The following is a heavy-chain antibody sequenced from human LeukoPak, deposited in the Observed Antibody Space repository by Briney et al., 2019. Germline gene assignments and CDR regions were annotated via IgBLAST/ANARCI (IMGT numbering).Heavy chain of an antibody. V-gene: IGHV1-2*02. CDR2: INPDSGGT. J-gene: IGHJ6*03. Sequence: ASVKVSCKASGYTFTGYYMHWVRQAPGQGLEWMGWINPDSGGTNYAQKFQGRVTMTRDTSISTAYMELSRLRSDDTAVYYCARAPYSGSDSWGYYSYYYMDVWGKGTTVTISS. CDR3: ARAPYSGSDSWGYYSYYYMDV. D-gene: IGHD5-12*01. CDR1: GYTFTGYY.